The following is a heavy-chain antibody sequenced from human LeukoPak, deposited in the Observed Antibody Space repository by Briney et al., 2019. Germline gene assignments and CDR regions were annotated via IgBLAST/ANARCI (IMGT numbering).Heavy chain of an antibody. Sequence: PSETLSLTCAVYGGSFSGYYWSWIRQPPGKELEWIGEINHSGSTNYNPSLKSRVTISVDTSKNQFSLKLSSVTAADTAVYYCARSPSSIAARPARFDIWGQGTMVTVSS. CDR2: INHSGST. D-gene: IGHD6-6*01. V-gene: IGHV4-34*01. J-gene: IGHJ3*02. CDR1: GGSFSGYY. CDR3: ARSPSSIAARPARFDI.